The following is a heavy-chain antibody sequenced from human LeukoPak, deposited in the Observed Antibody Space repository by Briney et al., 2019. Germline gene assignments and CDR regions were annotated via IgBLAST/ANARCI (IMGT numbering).Heavy chain of an antibody. CDR2: ISGSGKTT. Sequence: GGSLRLSCAASGLTFSSYAMSWVRQAPGKGLEWVSTISGSGKTTYYADSVKGRFTISRDNSRNTLYLQMNSLRAEDTAVYYCAKSRSSSSSHFDYWGQGTLVTVSS. J-gene: IGHJ4*02. CDR1: GLTFSSYA. CDR3: AKSRSSSSSHFDY. V-gene: IGHV3-23*01. D-gene: IGHD2-2*01.